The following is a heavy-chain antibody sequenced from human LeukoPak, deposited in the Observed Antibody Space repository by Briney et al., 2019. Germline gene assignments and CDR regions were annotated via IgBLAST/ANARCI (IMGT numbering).Heavy chain of an antibody. CDR1: GFTFSGYG. Sequence: PGGSLRLSCAASGFTFSGYGMHWVRQAPGKGLEWVAFIRYDGSNKYYADSVKGRFTISRDNSKNTLYLQMYSLRAEDTAVYYCAKDRRGVNWAPGWGDYWGQGTLVTVSS. CDR2: IRYDGSNK. J-gene: IGHJ4*02. D-gene: IGHD7-27*01. V-gene: IGHV3-30*02. CDR3: AKDRRGVNWAPGWGDY.